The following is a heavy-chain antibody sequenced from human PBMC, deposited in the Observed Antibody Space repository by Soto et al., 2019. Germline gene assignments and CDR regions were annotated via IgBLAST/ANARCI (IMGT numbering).Heavy chain of an antibody. CDR3: ARAQPTDTLSQAFDY. V-gene: IGHV4-30-4*01. J-gene: IGHJ4*02. CDR2: IYYSGST. Sequence: SETLSLTCTVSGGSISSGDYYWSWIRQPPGKGLEWIGYIYYSGSTYYNPSLKSRVTISVDTSKNQFSLKLSSVTAADTAVYYCARAQPTDTLSQAFDYWGQGTLVTVSS. CDR1: GGSISSGDYY. D-gene: IGHD5-18*01.